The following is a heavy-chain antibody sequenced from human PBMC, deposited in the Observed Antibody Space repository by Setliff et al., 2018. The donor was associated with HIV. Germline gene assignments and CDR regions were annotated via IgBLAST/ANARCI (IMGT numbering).Heavy chain of an antibody. D-gene: IGHD5-18*01. J-gene: IGHJ4*02. CDR3: AKDRVVGYSSYLFAY. Sequence: GGSLRLSCAASGFTFTSHVMHWVRQAPSKGLEWVAVIWYDGSNKFYADSVKGRFTISRDNSKNTLYLQMNSPRAEETAGYYCAKDRVVGYSSYLFAYWGQGTLVTVSS. V-gene: IGHV3-33*06. CDR2: IWYDGSNK. CDR1: GFTFTSHV.